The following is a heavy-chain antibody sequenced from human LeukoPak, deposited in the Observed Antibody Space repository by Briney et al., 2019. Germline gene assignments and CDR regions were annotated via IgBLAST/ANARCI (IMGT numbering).Heavy chain of an antibody. CDR3: ARDAAAAGPYYYYGMDV. D-gene: IGHD6-13*01. J-gene: IGHJ6*02. CDR2: ISSSGNTI. V-gene: IGHV3-11*01. CDR1: GFTFSDYY. Sequence: GGSLRLSCAASGFTFSDYYMSWIRQAPGKGLEWVSYISSSGNTIYYADSVKGRFTISRDNAKNSLYPQMNSLRAEDTAVYYCARDAAAAGPYYYYGMDVWGQGTTVTVSS.